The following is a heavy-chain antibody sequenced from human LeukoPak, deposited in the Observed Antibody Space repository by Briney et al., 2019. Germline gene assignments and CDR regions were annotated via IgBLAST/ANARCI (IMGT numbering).Heavy chain of an antibody. CDR1: GGSISSYY. J-gene: IGHJ4*02. D-gene: IGHD3-3*01. Sequence: PSETLSLTCTVSGGSISSYYWSWIRQPPGKGLEWVGYIYYSGSTNYNPSLKSRVTISVDTSKSQFSLKLSSVTAAATAVYYCARTQRITIFGVAPYYFDYWGQGTLVTVSS. CDR3: ARTQRITIFGVAPYYFDY. V-gene: IGHV4-59*08. CDR2: IYYSGST.